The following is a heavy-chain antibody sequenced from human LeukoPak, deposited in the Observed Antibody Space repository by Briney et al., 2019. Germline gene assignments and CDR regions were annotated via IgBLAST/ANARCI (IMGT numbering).Heavy chain of an antibody. V-gene: IGHV4-61*02. D-gene: IGHD5-24*01. CDR3: ARDRRDGYNLYYFDL. Sequence: SETLSLTCTVSGGSIYSGSYYWSWIRQPAGRGLEWIGRIYTSGSTNYNPSLKSRVTISVDTSKNQFSLKLSSVTAADTAVYYCARDRRDGYNLYYFDLWGQGTLVTVSS. J-gene: IGHJ4*02. CDR2: IYTSGST. CDR1: GGSIYSGSYY.